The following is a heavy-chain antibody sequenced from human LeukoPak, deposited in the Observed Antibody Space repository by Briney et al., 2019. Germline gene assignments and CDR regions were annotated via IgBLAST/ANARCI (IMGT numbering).Heavy chain of an antibody. CDR1: GYSFTSYY. CDR3: ARVHHYFDIAFDY. Sequence: ASVKVSCKTSGYSFTSYYIHWVRQAPGQGLEWMGMINPSGGSTNYAQTFQGRVTMTRDMSTSTVYMELSSLRSEDTAVYYCARVHHYFDIAFDYWGQGTLVTISS. J-gene: IGHJ4*02. V-gene: IGHV1-46*01. D-gene: IGHD3-22*01. CDR2: INPSGGST.